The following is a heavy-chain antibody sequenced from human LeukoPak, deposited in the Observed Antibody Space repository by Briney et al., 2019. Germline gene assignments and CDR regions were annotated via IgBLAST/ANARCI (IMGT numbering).Heavy chain of an antibody. CDR1: GFTFSDYY. J-gene: IGHJ1*01. V-gene: IGHV3-11*01. CDR3: ARQPYSSSSEYFQH. D-gene: IGHD6-13*01. CDR2: ISRSGNTF. Sequence: KPGGSLRLSCAASGFTFSDYYMSWIRQAPGKGLEWVAYISRSGNTFYYADSVKGRFTISRDNAKNSLYLQMNSLRAEDTAVYYCARQPYSSSSEYFQHWGQGTRVIVSS.